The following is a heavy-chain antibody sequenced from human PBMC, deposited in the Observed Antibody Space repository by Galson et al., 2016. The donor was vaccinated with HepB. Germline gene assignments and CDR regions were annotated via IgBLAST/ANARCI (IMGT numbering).Heavy chain of an antibody. CDR3: TKDRGGGISWYLGYS. Sequence: SLRLSCAASGFSFSSYVMSWVRQSPGKGLEWVSGISGSPVTTYYADSVRGRFTISRDDSKKMLYLQMNSLTVEDAALYYCTKDRGGGISWYLGYSWGQGTLVTVSS. CDR1: GFSFSSYV. J-gene: IGHJ4*02. V-gene: IGHV3-23*01. D-gene: IGHD6-13*01. CDR2: ISGSPVTT.